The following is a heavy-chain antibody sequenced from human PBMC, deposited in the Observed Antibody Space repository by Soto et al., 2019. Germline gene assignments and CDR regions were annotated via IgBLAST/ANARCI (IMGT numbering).Heavy chain of an antibody. CDR1: GGSISSGGYY. CDR2: SYYSGST. CDR3: ETPEGGEPQGAFDS. V-gene: IGHV4-31*03. Sequence: PSETLSLTCTVSGGSISSGGYYWSWIRQHPGKGLEWIGYSYYSGSTYYNPSLKSRVTISVDTSKNQFSLKLSSVTAADTAVYYCETPEGGEPQGAFDSWGQGTRVTVAS. J-gene: IGHJ3*02. D-gene: IGHD3-16*01.